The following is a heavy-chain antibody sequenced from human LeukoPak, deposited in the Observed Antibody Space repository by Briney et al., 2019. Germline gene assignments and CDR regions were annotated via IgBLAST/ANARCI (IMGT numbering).Heavy chain of an antibody. V-gene: IGHV4-59*08. CDR1: GDSISSYY. CDR3: ARGLGNYFDY. Sequence: SETLSLTCTVSGDSISSYYWSWIRQPPGKGLEWIGYIYYTGSTKYNPSLQSRVSISVDTSKKQFSLKLSSVTAADTAVYYCARGLGNYFDYWGQGTLVTVPS. D-gene: IGHD3-10*01. CDR2: IYYTGST. J-gene: IGHJ4*02.